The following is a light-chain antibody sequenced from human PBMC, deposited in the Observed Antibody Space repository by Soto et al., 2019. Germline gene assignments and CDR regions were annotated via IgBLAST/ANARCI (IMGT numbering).Light chain of an antibody. CDR1: QVITTS. CDR3: QQYDSLPYT. Sequence: DIRRTQSPSSLSASLGDRITITCQASQVITTSLSWFQQRPGKAPRLLIFDASYLEAGVPSRFSGSGSGTDFSFTISSLQPEDIATYYCQQYDSLPYTFGQGTKLEIK. V-gene: IGKV1-33*01. CDR2: DAS. J-gene: IGKJ2*01.